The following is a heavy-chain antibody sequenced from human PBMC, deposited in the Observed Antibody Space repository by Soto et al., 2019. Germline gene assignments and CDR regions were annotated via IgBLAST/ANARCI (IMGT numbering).Heavy chain of an antibody. CDR3: ARSKRGYLDWDPYYYYGMDV. D-gene: IGHD3-9*01. CDR1: GGTFSSYA. Sequence: QVQLVQSGAEVKKPGSSVKVSCKASGGTFSSYAISWVRQAPGQGLEWMGGIIPIFGTANYAQKFQGRVTITADESTSTAYMELSSLRSEDTAVYYCARSKRGYLDWDPYYYYGMDVWGQGTTVTVSS. J-gene: IGHJ6*02. CDR2: IIPIFGTA. V-gene: IGHV1-69*01.